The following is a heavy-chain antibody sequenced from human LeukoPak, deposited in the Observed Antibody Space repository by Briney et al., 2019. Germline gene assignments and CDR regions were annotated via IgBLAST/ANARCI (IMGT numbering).Heavy chain of an antibody. J-gene: IGHJ4*02. V-gene: IGHV1-2*02. D-gene: IGHD2-2*01. Sequence: ASVKVSCKASGYTFPLYHIHWLRQAPGEGLEWVGWILPNSGDTFYAQRFRGRVTMTSDTSTNTAYMDLYKLTSDDTAVYFCARPPHELVSAAPFDYWGQGTLVTVSS. CDR3: ARPPHELVSAAPFDY. CDR2: ILPNSGDT. CDR1: GYTFPLYH.